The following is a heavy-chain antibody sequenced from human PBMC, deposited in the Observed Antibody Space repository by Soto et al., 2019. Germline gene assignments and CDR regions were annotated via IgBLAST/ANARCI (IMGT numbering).Heavy chain of an antibody. CDR3: ARDLTGYYTLFDY. CDR1: GFTFSSYA. J-gene: IGHJ4*02. D-gene: IGHD3-9*01. CDR2: ISGNGGST. V-gene: IGHV3-23*01. Sequence: PGGSLRLSCAASGFTFSSYAMSWVRQAPGKGLEWVSTISGNGGSTFYADSVKGRFTISRDNAKNSLYLQMNSLRAEDTAVYYCARDLTGYYTLFDYWGQGXLVTVSS.